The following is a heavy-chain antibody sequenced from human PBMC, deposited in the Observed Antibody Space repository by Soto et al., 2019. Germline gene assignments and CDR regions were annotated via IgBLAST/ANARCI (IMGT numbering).Heavy chain of an antibody. CDR2: INHSGST. CDR1: GGSFSGYY. J-gene: IGHJ5*02. V-gene: IGHV4-34*01. D-gene: IGHD3-3*01. Sequence: SETLSLTCAVYGGSFSGYYWSWIRQPPGKGLEWIGEINHSGSTNYNPSLKSRVTISVDTSKNQFSLKLGSVTAADTAVYYCAMTRGVVAFDPWGQGTLVTVSS. CDR3: AMTRGVVAFDP.